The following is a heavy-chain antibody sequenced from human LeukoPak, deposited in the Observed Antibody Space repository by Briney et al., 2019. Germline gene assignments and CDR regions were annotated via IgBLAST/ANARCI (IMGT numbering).Heavy chain of an antibody. CDR1: GVSFSGYY. D-gene: IGHD3-3*01. V-gene: IGHV4-34*01. Sequence: SETLSLTCAVYGVSFSGYYWSWIRQPPGKGLEWIGEINHSGSTNYNPSLKSRVTISVDTSKNQFSLKLSSVTAADTAVYYCAREVFGVVTPGHYYYMDVWGKGTTVTVSS. J-gene: IGHJ6*03. CDR3: AREVFGVVTPGHYYYMDV. CDR2: INHSGST.